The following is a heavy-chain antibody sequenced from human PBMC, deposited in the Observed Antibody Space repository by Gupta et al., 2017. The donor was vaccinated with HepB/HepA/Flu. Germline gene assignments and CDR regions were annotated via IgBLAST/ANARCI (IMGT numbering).Heavy chain of an antibody. CDR3: ARDHGWNFYFDY. CDR1: GLTFSRYS. Sequence: VQRVESGGGLFQPGGSLRLSRAASGLTFSRYSLPWVRQAPGKGLEWVAVMSYDGSHEYYADSVKGRFTISRDSSKNTRYLQMNSLRTEDTAVYYCARDHGWNFYFDYWGQGSLVTVSS. V-gene: IGHV3-30*04. D-gene: IGHD1-1*01. CDR2: MSYDGSHE. J-gene: IGHJ4*02.